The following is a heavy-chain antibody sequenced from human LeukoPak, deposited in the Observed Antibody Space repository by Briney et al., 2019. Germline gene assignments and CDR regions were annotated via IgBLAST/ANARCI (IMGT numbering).Heavy chain of an antibody. CDR3: AKPHGSSDY. CDR2: ISGSGDNT. Sequence: GGSLRLSCAASGFTFSSYAMSWVRQVPGKGLEWVSVISGSGDNTYYADSVKGRFTISGDNSKNMLYLQMNSLRAEDTAVYYCAKPHGSSDYWGQGTLVTVSS. V-gene: IGHV3-23*01. J-gene: IGHJ4*02. CDR1: GFTFSSYA. D-gene: IGHD6-6*01.